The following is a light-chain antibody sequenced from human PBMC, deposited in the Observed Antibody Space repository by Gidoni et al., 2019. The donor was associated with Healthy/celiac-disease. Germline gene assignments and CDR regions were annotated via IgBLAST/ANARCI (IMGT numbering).Light chain of an antibody. Sequence: QSLLTHSPSASGTPGHRVTISCSGSSSNIGSNYVYWYQQLPGTAPKLLNYRNNQRPSGVPDRFSGSKSGTSASLAISGHRSEDEADYYCAAWDDSLSGVVFGGGTKLTVL. J-gene: IGLJ2*01. CDR3: AAWDDSLSGVV. CDR1: SSNIGSNY. CDR2: RNN. V-gene: IGLV1-47*01.